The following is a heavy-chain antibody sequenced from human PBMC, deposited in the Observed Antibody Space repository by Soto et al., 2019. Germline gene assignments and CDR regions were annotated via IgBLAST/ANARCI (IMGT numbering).Heavy chain of an antibody. CDR1: GYTFKDYD. J-gene: IGHJ2*01. CDR2: MNPNSGNT. CDR3: ARRMTWSLWCFDL. Sequence: GASVKVSCKASGYTFKDYDINWVRRAPGQGLEWMGWMNPNSGNTAYARKFHDRITMTRSVSARTAFMELSSLTPEDTAVYYCARRMTWSLWCFDLWGSGTQVTV. V-gene: IGHV1-8*01. D-gene: IGHD3-3*01.